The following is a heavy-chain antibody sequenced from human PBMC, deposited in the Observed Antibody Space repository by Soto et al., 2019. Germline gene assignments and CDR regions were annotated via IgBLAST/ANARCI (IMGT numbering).Heavy chain of an antibody. V-gene: IGHV3-33*01. CDR2: IWYDGSNK. J-gene: IGHJ4*02. CDR1: GFTFSSYG. Sequence: LRLSCAASGFTFSSYGMHWVRQAPGKGLEWVAVIWYDGSNKYYADSVKGRFTISRDNSKNTLYLQMNSLRAEDTAVYYCARAVVTPRFDYWGQGTLVTVSS. D-gene: IGHD2-21*02. CDR3: ARAVVTPRFDY.